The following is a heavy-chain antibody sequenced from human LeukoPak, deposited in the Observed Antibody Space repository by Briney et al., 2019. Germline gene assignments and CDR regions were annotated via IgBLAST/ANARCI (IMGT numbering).Heavy chain of an antibody. Sequence: ASVKVSCKASGYTFTSYGISWVRQAPGQGLEWMGWISAYNGNTNYAQKLQGRVTMTTDTSTSTAYMELRSLRSDDTAVYYCARERGGDFWSGYFYYYYMDVWGKGTTVTVSS. CDR3: ARERGGDFWSGYFYYYYMDV. D-gene: IGHD3-3*01. V-gene: IGHV1-18*01. CDR1: GYTFTSYG. CDR2: ISAYNGNT. J-gene: IGHJ6*03.